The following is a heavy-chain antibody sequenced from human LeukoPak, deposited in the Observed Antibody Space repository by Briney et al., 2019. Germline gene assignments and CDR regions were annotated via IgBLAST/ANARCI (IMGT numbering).Heavy chain of an antibody. D-gene: IGHD6-13*01. V-gene: IGHV5-51*01. CDR3: ARHSSSPRWDYYYMDV. Sequence: GESLNFSCEGSGSSFTSAWIGGGRQMRGKVLGMVGIIYSGVSHTRYSRSFEGQGFISADKSISTAYRQWSSLKASDTAMYYCARHSSSPRWDYYYMDVWGKGTTVTVSS. CDR1: GSSFTSAW. J-gene: IGHJ6*03. CDR2: IYSGVSHT.